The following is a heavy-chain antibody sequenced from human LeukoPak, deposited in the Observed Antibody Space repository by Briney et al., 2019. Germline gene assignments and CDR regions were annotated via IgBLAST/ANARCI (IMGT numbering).Heavy chain of an antibody. CDR3: AKKTSPQLVGGNFDY. CDR1: GFTFSSSA. J-gene: IGHJ4*02. CDR2: ILYDGSNK. Sequence: GGSLRLSCAASGFTFSSSAMHWVREAPGKGLEWVAVILYDGSNKYYADSVKGRFTISRDNSKNTLYLQMNSLRAEDTAVYYCAKKTSPQLVGGNFDYWGQGTLVTVSS. V-gene: IGHV3-30-3*02. D-gene: IGHD6-6*01.